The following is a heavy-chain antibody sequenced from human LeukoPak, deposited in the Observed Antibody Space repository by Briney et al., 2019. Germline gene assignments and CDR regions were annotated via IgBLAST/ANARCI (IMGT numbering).Heavy chain of an antibody. J-gene: IGHJ4*02. D-gene: IGHD5-18*01. V-gene: IGHV3-23*01. Sequence: GGSLRLSCAASGFTFSSYAISWVRQAPGKGLEWVSAISGSGGSTYYADSVKGRFTISRDNSKNTLYLQMNSLRAEDTAVYYCAKGGIQLWFRGVYWGQGTLVTVSS. CDR3: AKGGIQLWFRGVY. CDR2: ISGSGGST. CDR1: GFTFSSYA.